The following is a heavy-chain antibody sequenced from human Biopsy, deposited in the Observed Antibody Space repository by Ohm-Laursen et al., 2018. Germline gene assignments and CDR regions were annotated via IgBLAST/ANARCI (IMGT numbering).Heavy chain of an antibody. CDR1: GGSMIHYY. D-gene: IGHD4-23*01. J-gene: IGHJ3*02. CDR3: ARGQDYGGNKAFDI. CDR2: IYSSGIT. Sequence: SQTLSLTCTVSGGSMIHYYWNWIRQSPGKGLEWIAYIYSSGITNYNLSLKSRLTISIDTSKNQFSLKLNSMTTADTAVYYCARGQDYGGNKAFDIWGQGTKVTVSP. V-gene: IGHV4-59*01.